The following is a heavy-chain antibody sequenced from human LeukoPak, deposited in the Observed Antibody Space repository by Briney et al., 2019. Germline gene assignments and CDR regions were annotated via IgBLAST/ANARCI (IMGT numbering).Heavy chain of an antibody. Sequence: GGSLRLSCAASGFTFSSYAMHWVRQAPGKGLEWVAVISYDGSNKYYADSVKGRFTISRDNSKNTLYLQMNSLRAEDTAVYYCARDPTQSSPFDYWGQGTLVSVPS. CDR1: GFTFSSYA. J-gene: IGHJ4*02. CDR3: ARDPTQSSPFDY. D-gene: IGHD2-2*01. V-gene: IGHV3-30-3*01. CDR2: ISYDGSNK.